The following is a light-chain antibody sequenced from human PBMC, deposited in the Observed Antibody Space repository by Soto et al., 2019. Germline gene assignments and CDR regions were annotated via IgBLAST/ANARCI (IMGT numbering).Light chain of an antibody. J-gene: IGKJ1*01. CDR3: QQSYSTPRT. Sequence: IQLTQPPCSLSPSVCDRVAITSRASQSISSYLNWYQQKPGKAPKLLIYAESSLQSGVPSRFSGSVSGTDFTLIISSLQPEDFATYYSQQSYSTPRTFGQGNKVDIK. CDR2: AES. V-gene: IGKV1-39*01. CDR1: QSISSY.